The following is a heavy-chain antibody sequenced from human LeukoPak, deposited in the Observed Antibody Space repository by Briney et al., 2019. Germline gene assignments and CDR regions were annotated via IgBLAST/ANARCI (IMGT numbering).Heavy chain of an antibody. CDR2: IYYSGST. CDR1: GGSISSYS. Sequence: PSETLSLTCTVSGGSISSYSWSWIRQPPGKGLEWIGYIYYSGSTNYNPSLKSRVTISVDTSKNQFSLKLSSVTAADTAVYYCAREPPKSPTQGFDIWGQGTMVTVSS. J-gene: IGHJ3*02. CDR3: AREPPKSPTQGFDI. V-gene: IGHV4-59*01.